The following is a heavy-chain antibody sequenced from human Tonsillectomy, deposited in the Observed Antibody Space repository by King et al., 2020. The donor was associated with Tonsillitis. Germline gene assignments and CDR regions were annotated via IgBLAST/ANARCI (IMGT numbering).Heavy chain of an antibody. J-gene: IGHJ4*02. CDR2: ISGSGGST. CDR1: GFTFSTYA. D-gene: IGHD2-2*01. V-gene: IGHV3-23*04. Sequence: VQLVESGGGLVQPGGSLRLSCAASGFTFSTYAMTWVRQAPGKGLEWVSAISGSGGSTYYADSVKGRFTISRDNSKNTLYLQMNTLRAEDTAVYYCAKDVSIVGVPAAGYRHWGQGTLVTVSS. CDR3: AKDVSIVGVPAAGYRH.